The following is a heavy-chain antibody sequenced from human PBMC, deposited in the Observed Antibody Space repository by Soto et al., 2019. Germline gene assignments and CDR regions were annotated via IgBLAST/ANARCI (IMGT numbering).Heavy chain of an antibody. D-gene: IGHD5-12*01. CDR2: IYYSGST. CDR1: GGSISSYY. CDR3: ARSWLRFTSWFDP. J-gene: IGHJ5*02. V-gene: IGHV4-59*01. Sequence: PSETLSLTCTVSGGSISSYYWSWIRQPPGKGLEWIGYIYYSGSTNYNPSLKSRVTISVDTSKNQFSLKLNSVTAAGTAVYYCARSWLRFTSWFDPWGQGTLVTVSS.